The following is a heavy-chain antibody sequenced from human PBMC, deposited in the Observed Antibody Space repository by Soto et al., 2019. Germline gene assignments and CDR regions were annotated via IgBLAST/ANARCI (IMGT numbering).Heavy chain of an antibody. CDR2: IIPIFGTA. D-gene: IGHD3-10*01. J-gene: IGHJ4*02. CDR3: AREMVRGVGSDY. V-gene: IGHV1-69*13. CDR1: GGTFSSYA. Sequence: SVKVSCKASGGTFSSYAISWVRQAPGQGLEWMGGIIPIFGTANYAQKFQGRVTITADESTNTAYMELRSLRSDDTAVFYCAREMVRGVGSDYWGQGTLVTVSS.